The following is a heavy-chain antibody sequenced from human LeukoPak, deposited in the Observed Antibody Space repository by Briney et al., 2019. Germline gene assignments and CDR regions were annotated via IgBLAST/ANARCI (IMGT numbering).Heavy chain of an antibody. J-gene: IGHJ6*03. V-gene: IGHV1-69*05. CDR1: GGTFSSYA. Sequence: SVKVSCKASGGTFSSYAISWVRQAPGQGLEWMGGIIPIFGTANYAQKFQGRVTITTDESTSTAYMELSSLRSEDTAVYYCARGELVGDYYYYMDVWGKGTTVNVSS. CDR2: IIPIFGTA. CDR3: ARGELVGDYYYYMDV. D-gene: IGHD3-9*01.